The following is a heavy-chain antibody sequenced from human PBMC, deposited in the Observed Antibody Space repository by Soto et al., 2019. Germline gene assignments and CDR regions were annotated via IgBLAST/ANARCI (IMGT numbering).Heavy chain of an antibody. V-gene: IGHV3-23*01. CDR1: GFTFSSYA. CDR3: ARVYYGLSWFDP. J-gene: IGHJ5*02. Sequence: PGGSLRLSCAASGFTFSSYAMSWGLQAPWKGLEWVSAISGSGGSTYYADSVKGRFTISRDNAKNTLYLQMNSLRAEDTAVYYCARVYYGLSWFDPWGQGTRVTFAS. D-gene: IGHD3-10*01. CDR2: ISGSGGST.